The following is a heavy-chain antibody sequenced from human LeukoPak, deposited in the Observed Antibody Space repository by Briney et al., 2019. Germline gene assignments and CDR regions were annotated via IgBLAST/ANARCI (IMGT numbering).Heavy chain of an antibody. D-gene: IGHD2-15*01. J-gene: IGHJ4*02. CDR1: GNSVSSYY. CDR3: ARHYFSGGSPTLDY. V-gene: IGHV4-59*02. CDR2: IYYNGNT. Sequence: SETLSLTCTVSGNSVSSYYWNWIRQPPGKGLEWIGYIYYNGNTNYNPSLKSRVTISLDTSKNQFSLKLSSVTAADTAVYYCARHYFSGGSPTLDYWGQGTLVTVSS.